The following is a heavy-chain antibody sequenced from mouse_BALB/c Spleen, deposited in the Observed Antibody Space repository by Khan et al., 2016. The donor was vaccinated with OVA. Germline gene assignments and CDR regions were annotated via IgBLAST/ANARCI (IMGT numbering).Heavy chain of an antibody. Sequence: QIQLVQSGPELKKPGETVKISCKVSGYTFTNYGVSWVKQAPGKDLKWMGWIFTYTGQPTYGDDFKGRFAFSLETSASTAFLQINNLKNEDMATXFCARGAYYDAMDYWGQGTSVTVSS. CDR2: IFTYTGQP. D-gene: IGHD2-10*01. CDR1: GYTFTNYG. V-gene: IGHV9-1*02. CDR3: ARGAYYDAMDY. J-gene: IGHJ4*01.